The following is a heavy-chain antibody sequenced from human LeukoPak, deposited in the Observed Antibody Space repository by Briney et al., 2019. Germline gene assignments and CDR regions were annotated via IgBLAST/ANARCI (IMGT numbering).Heavy chain of an antibody. CDR2: INHSGST. D-gene: IGHD3-10*01. J-gene: IGHJ1*01. Sequence: SETLSLTCAVYGGSFSGYYWSWLRQPPGKGLEWIGEINHSGSTNYNPSLKSRVTISVERPKNQFSLKLSSVTAADTAVYYCARDYRLTQIQDWGQGTLVTVSS. CDR1: GGSFSGYY. V-gene: IGHV4-34*01. CDR3: ARDYRLTQIQD.